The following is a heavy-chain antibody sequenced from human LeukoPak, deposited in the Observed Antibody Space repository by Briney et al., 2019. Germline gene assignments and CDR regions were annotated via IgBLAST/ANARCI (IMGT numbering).Heavy chain of an antibody. CDR3: ARDRYYYGPGGFDY. J-gene: IGHJ4*02. D-gene: IGHD3-10*01. V-gene: IGHV4-4*07. Sequence: SETLSLTCTVSGGSISSYYWSWIRQPAGKGLEGIGRIYTSGSTNYNPSLKSRVTMSVDTSNNQCSLKLTSVTAADTAVYYCARDRYYYGPGGFDYWGQGTLVTVSS. CDR2: IYTSGST. CDR1: GGSISSYY.